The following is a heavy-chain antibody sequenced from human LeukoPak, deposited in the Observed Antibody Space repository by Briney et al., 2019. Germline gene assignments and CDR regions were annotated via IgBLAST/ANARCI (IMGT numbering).Heavy chain of an antibody. CDR2: IYYSGST. CDR3: ARGWELPGFDY. J-gene: IGHJ4*02. V-gene: IGHV4-59*01. D-gene: IGHD1-26*01. CDR1: GGSISSYY. Sequence: SETLSLTCTVSGGSISSYYWSWIRQPPGKGLEWIGYIYYSGSTNYNPSLKSRVTISVDTSKNQFSLKLSSVTAADTAVYYCARGWELPGFDYWGQGTLVTVSS.